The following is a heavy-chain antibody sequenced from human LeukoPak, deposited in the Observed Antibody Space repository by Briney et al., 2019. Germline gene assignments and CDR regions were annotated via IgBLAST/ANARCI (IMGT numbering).Heavy chain of an antibody. CDR1: GFTFSSYA. V-gene: IGHV3-23*01. J-gene: IGHJ4*02. CDR2: ISGSGGST. D-gene: IGHD3-10*01. Sequence: GGSLRLSCAASGFTFSSYAMSWVRQAPGKGREWCSAISGSGGSTYYADSVKGRFTISRDNSKNTLYLQMNSLRAEDTAVYYCAKDQLITMVRGVIGYWGQGTLVTVSS. CDR3: AKDQLITMVRGVIGY.